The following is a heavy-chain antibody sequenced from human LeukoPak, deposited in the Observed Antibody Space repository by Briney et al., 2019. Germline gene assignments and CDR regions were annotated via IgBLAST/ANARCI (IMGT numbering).Heavy chain of an antibody. D-gene: IGHD4-17*01. J-gene: IGHJ4*02. CDR2: ISSSSSYI. Sequence: GGSLRLSCAASGFTFSSYSMNWARQAPGKGLEWVSSISSSSSYIYYADSVKGRFTISRDNAKSSLYLQMNSLRAEDTAVYYCARDYYGDYALDYWGQGTLVTVSS. CDR1: GFTFSSYS. CDR3: ARDYYGDYALDY. V-gene: IGHV3-21*01.